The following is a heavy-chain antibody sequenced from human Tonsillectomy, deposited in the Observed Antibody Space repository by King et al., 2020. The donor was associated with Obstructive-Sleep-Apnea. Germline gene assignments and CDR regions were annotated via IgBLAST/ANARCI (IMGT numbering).Heavy chain of an antibody. J-gene: IGHJ4*02. V-gene: IGHV1-18*01. D-gene: IGHD3-9*01. CDR2: ISAYNGNT. CDR1: GYTFTSYG. CDR3: ARDLLNYDILTAYYEDY. Sequence: QLVQSGAEVKKPGASVKVSCKASGYTFTSYGIIWVRQAPGQGLEWMGWISAYNGNTNYAQKFQGRVTMTTDTSTTTAYMELRSLRSDDTAVYYFARDLLNYDILTAYYEDYWGQGTLVTVSS.